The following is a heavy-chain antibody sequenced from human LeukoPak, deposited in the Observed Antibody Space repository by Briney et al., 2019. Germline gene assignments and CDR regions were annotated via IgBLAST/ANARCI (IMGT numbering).Heavy chain of an antibody. CDR3: ARHPKAAAGTFPDY. Sequence: SETLSLTCTVSGGSISSSSYYWGWIRRPPGKGLEWIGSIYYSGSTYYNPSLKSRVTISVDTSKNQFSLKLSSVTAADTAVYYCARHPKAAAGTFPDYWGQGTLVSLSS. J-gene: IGHJ4*02. CDR1: GGSISSSSYY. D-gene: IGHD6-13*01. CDR2: IYYSGST. V-gene: IGHV4-39*01.